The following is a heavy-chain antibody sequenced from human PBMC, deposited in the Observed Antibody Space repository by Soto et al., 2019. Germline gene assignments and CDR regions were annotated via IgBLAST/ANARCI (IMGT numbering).Heavy chain of an antibody. CDR1: GFTFSSYS. V-gene: IGHV3-48*01. CDR3: ARDSLRFLEWLLSGGDAFDI. CDR2: ISSSSSTI. Sequence: GGSLRLSCAASGFTFSSYSMNWVRQAPGKGLEWGSYISSSSSTIYYADSVKGRFTISRDNAKNSLYLQMNSLRAEDTAVYYCARDSLRFLEWLLSGGDAFDIWGQGTMVTVSS. J-gene: IGHJ3*02. D-gene: IGHD3-3*01.